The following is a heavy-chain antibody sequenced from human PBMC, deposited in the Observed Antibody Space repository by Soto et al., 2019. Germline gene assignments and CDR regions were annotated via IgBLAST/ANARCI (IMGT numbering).Heavy chain of an antibody. D-gene: IGHD2-15*01. CDR3: ARSSKCSGGSCYFAY. Sequence: QVQLVQSGAEVKKPGASVKVSCKASGYSFTSYGISWVRQAPGQGLEWMGWISAYNGNTNYAQKLQGRRTMPTDTSTSTAYMERRSLRSDDTAVYYCARSSKCSGGSCYFAYWGQGTLVTVSS. CDR2: ISAYNGNT. J-gene: IGHJ4*02. V-gene: IGHV1-18*01. CDR1: GYSFTSYG.